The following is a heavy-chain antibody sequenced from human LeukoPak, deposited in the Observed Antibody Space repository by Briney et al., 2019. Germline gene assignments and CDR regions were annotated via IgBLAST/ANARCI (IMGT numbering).Heavy chain of an antibody. CDR3: ARESGYYGSGSYYAIDY. D-gene: IGHD3-10*01. CDR2: IYTSGST. J-gene: IGHJ4*02. CDR1: GGSISSGSYY. Sequence: PSETLSLTCTVSGGSISSGSYYWSWIRPPAGKGLEWIGRIYTSGSTNYNPSLKSRVTISVDTSKNQFSLKLSSVTAADTAVYYCARESGYYGSGSYYAIDYWGQGTLVTVSS. V-gene: IGHV4-61*02.